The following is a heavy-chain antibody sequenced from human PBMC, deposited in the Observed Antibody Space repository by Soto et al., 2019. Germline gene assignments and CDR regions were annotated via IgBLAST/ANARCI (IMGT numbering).Heavy chain of an antibody. CDR3: ARGDSTDCSNGVCSFFYNHDMDV. D-gene: IGHD2-8*01. CDR1: GYSFTDYH. CDR2: INPKSGGT. J-gene: IGHJ6*02. Sequence: ASVKVSCKASGYSFTDYHIHWVRQAPGQGLEWLGRINPKSGGTSTAQKFQGWVTMTTDTSISTASRELTRLTSEDTAIYYCARGDSTDCSNGVCSFFYNHDMDVWGQGTTVTVSS. V-gene: IGHV1-2*04.